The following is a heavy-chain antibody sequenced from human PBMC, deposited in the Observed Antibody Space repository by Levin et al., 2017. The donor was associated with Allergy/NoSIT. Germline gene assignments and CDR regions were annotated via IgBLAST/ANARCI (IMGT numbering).Heavy chain of an antibody. CDR2: ISYTGSA. D-gene: IGHD3-16*02. V-gene: IGHV4-39*07. Sequence: SETLSLTCTVSGGSISGSAYSWGWIRQPPGKGLEWVGTISYTGSASYYPSLKSRVTISVDTSKTQVSLKLSSVTAADTAVYYCVRELRLGELSFRDYWGQGTLVTVSS. CDR3: VRELRLGELSFRDY. J-gene: IGHJ4*02. CDR1: GGSISGSAYS.